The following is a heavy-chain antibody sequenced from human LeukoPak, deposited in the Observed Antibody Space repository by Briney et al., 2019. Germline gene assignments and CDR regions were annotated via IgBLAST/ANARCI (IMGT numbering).Heavy chain of an antibody. CDR1: GGSISSGDYY. D-gene: IGHD5-18*01. CDR3: ARGSPPPGYSYGTYSDAFDI. V-gene: IGHV4-30-4*01. J-gene: IGHJ3*02. CDR2: IYYSGST. Sequence: SETLSLTCTVSGGSISSGDYYWSWIRQPPGKGLEWIGYIYYSGSTYYNPSLKSRVTISVDTSKNQFSLKLSSVTAADTAVYYCARGSPPPGYSYGTYSDAFDIWGQGTMVTVSS.